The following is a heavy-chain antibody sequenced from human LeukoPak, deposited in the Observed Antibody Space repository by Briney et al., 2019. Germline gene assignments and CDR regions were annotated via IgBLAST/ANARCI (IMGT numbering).Heavy chain of an antibody. CDR2: IHHSVST. CDR1: GYSINSGYY. V-gene: IGHV4-38-2*02. D-gene: IGHD5-18*01. J-gene: IGHJ6*03. CDR3: ARTTEGGYSYGYFYYYYMDV. Sequence: SETLSLTCSVSGYSINSGYYWGWNRQPPGKGLEWIGRIHHSVSTNYNPSLKSRVTISLDTSKNQLSLKLSSVTAADTAVYYCARTTEGGYSYGYFYYYYMDVWGKGTTVTISS.